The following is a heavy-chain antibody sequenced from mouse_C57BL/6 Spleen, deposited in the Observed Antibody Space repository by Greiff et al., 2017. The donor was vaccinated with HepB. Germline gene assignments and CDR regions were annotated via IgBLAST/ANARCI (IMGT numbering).Heavy chain of an antibody. V-gene: IGHV7-1*01. D-gene: IGHD4-1*01. CDR2: SRNKANDYTT. CDR3: ARDGWEGFDY. J-gene: IGHJ2*01. CDR1: GFTFSDFY. Sequence: EVKLVESGGGLVQSGRSLRLSCATSGFTFSDFYMEWVRQAPGKGLEWIAASRNKANDYTTEYSASVKGRFIVSRDTSQSILYLQMNALRAEDTAIYYCARDGWEGFDYWGQGTTLTVSS.